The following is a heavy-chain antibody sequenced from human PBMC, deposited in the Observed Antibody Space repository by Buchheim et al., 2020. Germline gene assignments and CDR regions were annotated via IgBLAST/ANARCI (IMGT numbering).Heavy chain of an antibody. CDR3: ARRYYDYVWGSYRFDY. CDR1: GGSISSYY. Sequence: QVQLQESGPGLVKPSETLSLTCTVSGGSISSYYWSWIRQPPGKGLEWMGYIYYSGSTNYNPSLKSRVTISVDTSKNQLSLKLSSVTAADAAVYYCARRYYDYVWGSYRFDYWGQGTL. V-gene: IGHV4-59*08. J-gene: IGHJ4*02. D-gene: IGHD3-16*02. CDR2: IYYSGST.